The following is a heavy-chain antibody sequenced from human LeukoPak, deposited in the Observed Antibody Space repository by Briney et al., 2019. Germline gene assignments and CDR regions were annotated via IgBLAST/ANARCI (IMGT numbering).Heavy chain of an antibody. Sequence: GRSLRLSCAASGFTFSGYWMHWVRQVPGKGLVWVSRINDDGRYTVYADSVKGRFTISRDDAKNSLYLQMNSLRAEDTAVYYCAELGITMIGGVWGKGTTVTISS. V-gene: IGHV3-74*01. CDR2: INDDGRYT. J-gene: IGHJ6*04. D-gene: IGHD3-10*02. CDR1: GFTFSGYW. CDR3: AELGITMIGGV.